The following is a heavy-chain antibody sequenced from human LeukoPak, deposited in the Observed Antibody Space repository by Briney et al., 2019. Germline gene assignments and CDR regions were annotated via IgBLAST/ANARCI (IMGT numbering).Heavy chain of an antibody. CDR3: ARPAITVTSNYFDP. CDR2: INSDGIST. J-gene: IGHJ5*02. D-gene: IGHD4-17*01. CDR1: GFTFSSYW. V-gene: IGHV3-74*01. Sequence: GGSLRLSCAASGFTFSSYWIHWVRQAPGKGLVWISRINSDGISTNYADSVKGRFTISRDNAKNTLYLQMNSLRVEDTAVYYCARPAITVTSNYFDPWGQGTLVTVSS.